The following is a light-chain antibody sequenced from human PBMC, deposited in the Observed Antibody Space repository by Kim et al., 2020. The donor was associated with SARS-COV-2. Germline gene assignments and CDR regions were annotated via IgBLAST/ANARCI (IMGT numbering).Light chain of an antibody. V-gene: IGLV1-36*01. CDR1: SSNIGNNA. CDR2: YDD. Sequence: QSVLTQPPSVSEAPRQRVTISCSGSSSNIGNNAVNWYQQLPGKAPKLLIYYDDLLPSGVSDRFSGSKSGTSASLAISGLQYEDEADYYCAAWDDRLNGYVFGTGTKVTVL. CDR3: AAWDDRLNGYV. J-gene: IGLJ1*01.